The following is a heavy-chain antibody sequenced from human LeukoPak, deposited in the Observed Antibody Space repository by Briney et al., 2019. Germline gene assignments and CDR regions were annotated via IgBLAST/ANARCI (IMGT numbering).Heavy chain of an antibody. J-gene: IGHJ6*03. V-gene: IGHV3-15*01. CDR1: GFTFSNAW. CDR2: IKSKTDGGTT. Sequence: PGGSLRLSCAASGFTFSNAWMSWVRQAPGKGLEWVGRIKSKTDGGTTDYAAPVNDRFTISRDDSKNTLYVQMNSLKTEDRAVYYCTTPMVRGATYYYYYRDVGGKGTAVTVPS. CDR3: TTPMVRGATYYYYYRDV. D-gene: IGHD3-10*01.